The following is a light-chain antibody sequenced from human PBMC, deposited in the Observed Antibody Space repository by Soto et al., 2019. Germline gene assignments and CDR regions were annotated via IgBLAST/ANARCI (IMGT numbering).Light chain of an antibody. CDR2: GNS. J-gene: IGLJ1*01. CDR1: SSNIGAGYD. V-gene: IGLV1-40*01. Sequence: QSVLTQPPSVSGAPGQRVTISCTGSSSNIGAGYDVHWYQNLPGTAPKLLIYGNSNRPSGVPDRFSGSKSGPSASLAITGLQAEDEADYYCQSYESSLSGYVFGTGTKLTVL. CDR3: QSYESSLSGYV.